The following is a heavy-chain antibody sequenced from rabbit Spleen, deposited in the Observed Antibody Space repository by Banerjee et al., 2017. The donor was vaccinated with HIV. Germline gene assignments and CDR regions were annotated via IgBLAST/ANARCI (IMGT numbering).Heavy chain of an antibody. CDR1: GFTLNSYW. CDR2: INTGSGTT. D-gene: IGHD4-1*01. Sequence: QEQLVESGGGLVKPGASLTLTCKASGFTLNSYWMCWVRQAPGKGLEWIGCINTGSGTTFYANWAKGRFTISESSSTTVTLQMTSLTAADTATYFCVRDLAGVIGWNFGWWGQGTLVTVS. V-gene: IGHV1S45*01. J-gene: IGHJ3*01. CDR3: VRDLAGVIGWNFGW.